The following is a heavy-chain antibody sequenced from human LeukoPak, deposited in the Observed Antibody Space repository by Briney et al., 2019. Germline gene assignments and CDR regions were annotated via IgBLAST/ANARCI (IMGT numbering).Heavy chain of an antibody. CDR1: GGSFSGYY. D-gene: IGHD2-15*01. CDR2: INHSGST. CDR3: ASNRIRYCSGGSCYPRTASGQRTNWFDP. V-gene: IGHV4-34*01. J-gene: IGHJ5*02. Sequence: PSETLSLTCAVYGGSFSGYYWSWIRQPPGKGLEWIGEINHSGSTNYNPSLKSRVTISVDTSKNQLSLKLSSVTAADTAVYYCASNRIRYCSGGSCYPRTASGQRTNWFDPWGQGTLVTVSS.